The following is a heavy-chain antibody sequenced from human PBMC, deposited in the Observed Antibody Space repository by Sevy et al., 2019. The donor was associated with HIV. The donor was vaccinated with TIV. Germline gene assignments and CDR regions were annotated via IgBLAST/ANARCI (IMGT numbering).Heavy chain of an antibody. J-gene: IGHJ6*02. CDR3: ARWGPVVVPAALYYGMDV. Sequence: ASVKVSCKASGYTFTGYYMHWVRQAPGQGLEWMGWINLNSGGTNYAQKFQGRVTMTRDTSIRTGYMELSRLRSDDTAGYYCARWGPVVVPAALYYGMDVWGQGTTVTVSS. D-gene: IGHD2-2*01. CDR1: GYTFTGYY. V-gene: IGHV1-2*02. CDR2: INLNSGGT.